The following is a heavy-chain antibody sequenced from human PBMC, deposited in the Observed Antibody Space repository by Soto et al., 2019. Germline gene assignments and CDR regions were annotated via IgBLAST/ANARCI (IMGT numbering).Heavy chain of an antibody. Sequence: GGSLRLSCSASGFTCSSYAMHWVRQAPGKGLEYVSAISSNGGSTYYADSVKGRFTISRDNSKNTLYLQMSSLRAEDTAVYYCVKDRYSSSWDPGYWGQGTLVTVSS. J-gene: IGHJ4*02. V-gene: IGHV3-64D*06. CDR2: ISSNGGST. CDR1: GFTCSSYA. CDR3: VKDRYSSSWDPGY. D-gene: IGHD6-13*01.